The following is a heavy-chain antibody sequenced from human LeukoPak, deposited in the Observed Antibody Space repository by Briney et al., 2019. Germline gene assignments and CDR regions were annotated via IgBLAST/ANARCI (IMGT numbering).Heavy chain of an antibody. Sequence: PGGSLRLSCAASGFTFSSYAMHWVRQAPGKGLEWVAVISYDGSNKYYADSVKGRFTISRDNSKNTLYLQMNSLRAEDTAVYYCARDGATEVLVVPAANYYYYGMDVWGQGTTVTVSS. J-gene: IGHJ6*02. CDR3: ARDGATEVLVVPAANYYYYGMDV. D-gene: IGHD2-2*01. V-gene: IGHV3-30-3*01. CDR2: ISYDGSNK. CDR1: GFTFSSYA.